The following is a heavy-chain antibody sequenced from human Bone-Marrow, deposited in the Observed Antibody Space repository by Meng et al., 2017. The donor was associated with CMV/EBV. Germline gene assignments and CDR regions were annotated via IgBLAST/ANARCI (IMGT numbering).Heavy chain of an antibody. V-gene: IGHV4-39*07. CDR2: IYYSGST. CDR1: GGSVSSGSYY. CDR3: ASYYYYGMDV. Sequence: SETLSLTCTVSGGSVSSGSYYWSWIRQPPGKGLEWIGSIYYSGSTYYNPSLKSRVTISVDTSKNQFSLKVSSVTAADTAVYYCASYYYYGMDVWGQGTTVTVSS. J-gene: IGHJ6*02.